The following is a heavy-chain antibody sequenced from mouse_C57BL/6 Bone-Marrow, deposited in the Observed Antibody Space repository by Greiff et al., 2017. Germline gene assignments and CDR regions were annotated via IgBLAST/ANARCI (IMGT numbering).Heavy chain of an antibody. CDR3: YSLDENYFDF. J-gene: IGHJ2*01. Sequence: VQLQQSGAELVRPGASVKLSCTASGFNIKDDYIHWVKQRPEQGLEWIGWIDPEIGDTEYASKFQGKATITSDPSSNTAYLQLSSLTSKDTAVYDCYSLDENYFDFWGQGTPLTVAS. CDR1: GFNIKDDY. CDR2: IDPEIGDT. V-gene: IGHV14-4*01.